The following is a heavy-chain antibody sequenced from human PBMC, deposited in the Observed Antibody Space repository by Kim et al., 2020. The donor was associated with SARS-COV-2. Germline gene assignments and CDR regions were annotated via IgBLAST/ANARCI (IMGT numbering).Heavy chain of an antibody. CDR3: ARFSHGVPAAIGFDY. D-gene: IGHD2-2*01. CDR1: GGSFSGHY. CDR2: INHSGST. Sequence: SETLSLTCAVYGGSFSGHYWSWIRQPPGKGLEWIGEINHSGSTNYNPSLKSRVTISLDTSKNQFSLKLSSVTAADTAVYYCARFSHGVPAAIGFDYWGQGTLVAVSS. V-gene: IGHV4-34*01. J-gene: IGHJ4*02.